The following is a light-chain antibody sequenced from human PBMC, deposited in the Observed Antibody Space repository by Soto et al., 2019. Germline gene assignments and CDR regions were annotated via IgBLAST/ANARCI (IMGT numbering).Light chain of an antibody. V-gene: IGKV1-33*01. CDR1: QDISNY. J-gene: IGKJ4*01. CDR3: QQYDNRHLT. CDR2: DAS. Sequence: DIQMTQSPSSLSASVGDRVTITCQASQDISNYLNWYQQKPGKAPKLLIYDASNLETGVPSRFSGSGSGTDFTFTISSLQPEDIATYYGQQYDNRHLTFGGGTKVEIK.